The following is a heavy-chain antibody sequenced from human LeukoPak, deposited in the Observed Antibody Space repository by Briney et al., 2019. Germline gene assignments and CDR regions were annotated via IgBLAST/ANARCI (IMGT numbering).Heavy chain of an antibody. CDR1: GLTFSGSA. CDR2: IRSKANSYAT. CDR3: TRHVDSSFNYMDV. V-gene: IGHV3-73*01. D-gene: IGHD2-21*01. J-gene: IGHJ6*03. Sequence: GGSLKLSCAASGLTFSGSAMHWVRQASGKGLEWVGRIRSKANSYATAYAASVKGRFTISRDDSKNTAYLQMNSLTAEDTAVYYCTRHVDSSFNYMDVWGKGATVTVSS.